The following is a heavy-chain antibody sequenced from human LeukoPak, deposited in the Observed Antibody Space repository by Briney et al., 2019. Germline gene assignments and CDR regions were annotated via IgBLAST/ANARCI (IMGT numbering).Heavy chain of an antibody. CDR1: GGTFSSYA. V-gene: IGHV1-69*13. CDR2: IIPIFGTA. CDR3: ARDSGYYYDSTTPPEFDY. D-gene: IGHD3-22*01. Sequence: GASVKVSCKASGGTFSSYAISWVRQAPGQGLEWMGGIIPIFGTANYAQKFQGRVTITADESTSTAYMELSSLRSEDTAVYYCARDSGYYYDSTTPPEFDYWGQGTLVTVSS. J-gene: IGHJ4*02.